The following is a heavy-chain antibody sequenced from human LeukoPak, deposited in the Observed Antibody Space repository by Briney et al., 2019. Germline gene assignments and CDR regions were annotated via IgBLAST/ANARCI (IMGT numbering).Heavy chain of an antibody. CDR3: ARRNSNQNVFDI. CDR1: GGSISSYY. CDR2: IYTSGST. V-gene: IGHV4-4*07. J-gene: IGHJ3*02. D-gene: IGHD4-23*01. Sequence: SETLSLTCTVSGGSISSYYWSWIRQPAGKGLEWIGRIYTSGSTNYNPSLKSRVTISVDTSKNQFSLKLSSVTAADTAVYYCARRNSNQNVFDIWGQGTMVTVSS.